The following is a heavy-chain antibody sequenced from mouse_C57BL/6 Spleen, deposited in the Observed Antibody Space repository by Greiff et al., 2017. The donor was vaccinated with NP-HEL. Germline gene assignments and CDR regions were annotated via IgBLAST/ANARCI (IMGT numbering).Heavy chain of an antibody. CDR1: GYTFTDYY. Sequence: QVQLKESGAELVRPGASVKLSCKASGYTFTDYYINWVKQRPGQGLEWIARIYPGSGNTYYNEKFKGKATLTAEKSSSTAYMQLSSLTSEDSAVYFCARFYDGPYYAMDYWGQGTSVTVSS. CDR3: ARFYDGPYYAMDY. V-gene: IGHV1-76*01. D-gene: IGHD2-3*01. J-gene: IGHJ4*01. CDR2: IYPGSGNT.